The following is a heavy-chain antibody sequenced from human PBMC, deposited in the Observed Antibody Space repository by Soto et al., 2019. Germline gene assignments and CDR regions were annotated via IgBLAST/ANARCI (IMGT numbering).Heavy chain of an antibody. Sequence: GGSLRLSCAASGFTFSDYYMSWIRQAPGKGLEWVSYISSSSSFTNYADSVKGRFTISRDNAKKSLYLQMDSLRAEDTALYYCAREGATEYFHHWGQGTLVTVSS. J-gene: IGHJ1*01. V-gene: IGHV3-11*06. CDR3: AREGATEYFHH. CDR1: GFTFSDYY. D-gene: IGHD1-26*01. CDR2: ISSSSSFT.